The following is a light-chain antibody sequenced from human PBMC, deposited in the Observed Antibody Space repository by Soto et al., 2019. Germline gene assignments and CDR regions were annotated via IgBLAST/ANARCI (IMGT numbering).Light chain of an antibody. J-gene: IGLJ1*01. Sequence: QSVLTQPASVSGSPGQSITISCTGSNTDVGDYNYVSWYQQLPGKAPQLMIFDVSKRPSGVPDRFSGSKSANTASLTISGLQAEDEAHYYCCSYAGSYTYVFGNGTK. CDR3: CSYAGSYTYV. V-gene: IGLV2-11*01. CDR1: NTDVGDYNY. CDR2: DVS.